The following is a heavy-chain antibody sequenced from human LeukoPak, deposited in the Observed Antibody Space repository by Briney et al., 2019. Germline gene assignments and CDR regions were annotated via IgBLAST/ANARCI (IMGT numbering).Heavy chain of an antibody. Sequence: ASVKVSCKASGYNFMSTDIHWLRQAPGQGLEWMGVINPSNGGTGFAQIFQARVTMTRDTSTSTFMELRGLTSEDTALYFCARDRGSLYFDSGDSPYYFDYWGQGTLVTVSS. V-gene: IGHV1-46*01. J-gene: IGHJ4*02. CDR3: ARDRGSLYFDSGDSPYYFDY. CDR1: GYNFMSTD. CDR2: INPSNGGT. D-gene: IGHD3-9*01.